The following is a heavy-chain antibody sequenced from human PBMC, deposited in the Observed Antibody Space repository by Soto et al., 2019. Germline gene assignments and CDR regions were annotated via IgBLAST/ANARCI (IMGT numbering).Heavy chain of an antibody. V-gene: IGHV3-7*01. Sequence: EVQLVESGGGLVQPGGSLRLYCAASEFSFSMYWMSWVRQAPGKGLEWVANIKEDGSQKYYVDSVKGRFTISRDNAKNSLYLQMNSLRAEDTAVYYCARHQVGYRVTDYWGQGTLVTVSS. CDR1: EFSFSMYW. CDR3: ARHQVGYRVTDY. J-gene: IGHJ4*02. D-gene: IGHD1-26*01. CDR2: IKEDGSQK.